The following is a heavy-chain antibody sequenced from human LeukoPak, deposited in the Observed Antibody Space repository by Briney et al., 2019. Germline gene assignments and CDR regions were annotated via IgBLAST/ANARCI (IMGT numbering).Heavy chain of an antibody. J-gene: IGHJ4*02. V-gene: IGHV4-34*01. D-gene: IGHD3-10*01. CDR1: VGSLSGYY. CDR2: INHSGRT. Sequence: SEALSLTCAVYVGSLSGYYWSGIRQPRARGREWIGEINHSGRTNYNPYIQSRGTISVDTSKNQFSLKLSSVTAADTAVYHCARLGRGVMVRGVIPLPLFDYWGQGTLVTVSS. CDR3: ARLGRGVMVRGVIPLPLFDY.